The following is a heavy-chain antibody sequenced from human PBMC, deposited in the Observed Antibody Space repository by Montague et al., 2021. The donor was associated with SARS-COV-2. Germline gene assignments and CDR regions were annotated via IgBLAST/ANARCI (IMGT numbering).Heavy chain of an antibody. CDR3: AAHQGYSYGFGH. CDR1: GFTFSSFE. D-gene: IGHD5-18*01. J-gene: IGHJ5*02. Sequence: SLRLSCAASGFTFSSFEMTWVRQAPGKGLEWISHISDSGRNTFYTDSVKGRFTVSRDNAKNSLYLQMNRLRAEDTALYFCAAHQGYSYGFGHWGQGTLVTVSS. CDR2: ISDSGRNT. V-gene: IGHV3-48*03.